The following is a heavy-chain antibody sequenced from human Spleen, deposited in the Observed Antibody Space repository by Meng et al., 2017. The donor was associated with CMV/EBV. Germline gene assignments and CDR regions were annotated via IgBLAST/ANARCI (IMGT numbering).Heavy chain of an antibody. Sequence: QWQRQESGPGLVKPSQTLSLNWTVSGGSISSGDYYWSWIRQPPGKGLEWIGYIYYSGSTYYNPSLKSRVTISVDTSKNQFSLKLSSVTAADTAVYYCASYYDSSGYEDYWGQGTLVTVSS. V-gene: IGHV4-30-4*08. CDR3: ASYYDSSGYEDY. CDR1: GGSISSGDYY. D-gene: IGHD3-22*01. J-gene: IGHJ4*02. CDR2: IYYSGST.